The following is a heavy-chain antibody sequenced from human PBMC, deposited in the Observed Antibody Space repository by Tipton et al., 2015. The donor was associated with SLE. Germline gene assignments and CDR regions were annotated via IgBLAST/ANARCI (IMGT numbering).Heavy chain of an antibody. J-gene: IGHJ4*02. V-gene: IGHV4-59*08. D-gene: IGHD3-3*01. CDR1: GVSIRSYY. CDR2: IYYSGNT. Sequence: GLVKPSETLSLTCTVSGVSIRSYYWSWIRQPPGKGLEWIGYIYYSGNTNYNPSLKSRVTMSVDTSKNQFSLKLSSVTAADTAVYYCATRLTIFGGIDYWGQGTLVTVSS. CDR3: ATRLTIFGGIDY.